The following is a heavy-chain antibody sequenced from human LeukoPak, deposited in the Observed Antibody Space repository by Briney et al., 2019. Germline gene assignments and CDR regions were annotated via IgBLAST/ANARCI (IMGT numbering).Heavy chain of an antibody. V-gene: IGHV4-59*01. CDR2: IYYSGST. CDR1: GGSTNNYY. J-gene: IGHJ5*02. Sequence: SETLSLTCTVSGGSTNNYYWSWIRQPPGKGLEWIGYIYYSGSTNYNPSLKSRVTISVDTSKNQFSLKLSSVTAADTAVYYCAREVYDSSPYGWFDPWGQGTLVTVSS. CDR3: AREVYDSSPYGWFDP. D-gene: IGHD3-22*01.